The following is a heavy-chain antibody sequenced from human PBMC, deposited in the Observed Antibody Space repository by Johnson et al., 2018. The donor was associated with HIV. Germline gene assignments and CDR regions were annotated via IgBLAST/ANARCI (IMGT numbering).Heavy chain of an antibody. Sequence: QVQLVESGGGVVQPGRSLRLSCAASAFAFSSYVMHWVRQAPGKGLEWVAIISYDGSNKNYVDSAKGRFTISRDNSKNTLYLQMNSLRAEDTAVYYCARESIVGATEDDAFDIWGQGTMVTVSS. CDR3: ARESIVGATEDDAFDI. V-gene: IGHV3-30-3*01. J-gene: IGHJ3*02. CDR2: ISYDGSNK. D-gene: IGHD1-26*01. CDR1: AFAFSSYV.